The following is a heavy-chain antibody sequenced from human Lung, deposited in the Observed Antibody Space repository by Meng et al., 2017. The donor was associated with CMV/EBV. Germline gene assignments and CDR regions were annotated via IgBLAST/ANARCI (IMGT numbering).Heavy chain of an antibody. CDR1: GFTFSSYA. J-gene: IGHJ6*02. V-gene: IGHV3-23*01. CDR2: ISGSGGST. CDR3: AKGIKKGSGSYYPYGMDV. Sequence: SXAASGFTFSSYAMSWVRQAPGKGLEWVSAISGSGGSTYYADSVKGRFTISRDNSKNTLYLQMNSLRAEDTAVYYCAKGIKKGSGSYYPYGMDVWGQGXTVTVSS. D-gene: IGHD3-10*01.